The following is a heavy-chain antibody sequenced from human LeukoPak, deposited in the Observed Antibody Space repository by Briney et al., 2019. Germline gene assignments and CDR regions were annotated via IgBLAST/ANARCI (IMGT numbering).Heavy chain of an antibody. Sequence: SETLSLTCTVSGGSISSHYWSWIRQPPGKGLEWIGNIYYSGSTNYSPSLKSRVTISVDTSKNQFSLKLSSVTAADTAVYYCASSFMVVVTAFAFDIWGQGAMVTVSS. CDR1: GGSISSHY. D-gene: IGHD3-22*01. CDR3: ASSFMVVVTAFAFDI. V-gene: IGHV4-59*11. J-gene: IGHJ3*02. CDR2: IYYSGST.